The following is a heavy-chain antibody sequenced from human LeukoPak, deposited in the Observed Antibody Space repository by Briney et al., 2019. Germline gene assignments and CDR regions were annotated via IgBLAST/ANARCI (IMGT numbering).Heavy chain of an antibody. CDR1: GYTFTSYA. J-gene: IGHJ6*04. CDR2: INAGNGST. D-gene: IGHD4-23*01. Sequence: ASVKVSCKASGYTFTSYAMHWVRQAPGQRLEWMGWINAGNGSTKYSQKFQGRVTITRDTSASTAYMELSSLRSEDTAVYYCAGKRKPDYYGMDVWGKGTTVTVSS. CDR3: AGKRKPDYYGMDV. V-gene: IGHV1-3*01.